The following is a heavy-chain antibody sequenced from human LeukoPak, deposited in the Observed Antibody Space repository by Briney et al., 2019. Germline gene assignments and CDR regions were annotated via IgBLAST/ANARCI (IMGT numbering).Heavy chain of an antibody. Sequence: SVKVSCKASGYTFTSYGISWVRQAPGQGLEWMGWISAYNGNTNYAQKLQGRVTMTTDTSTSTAYMELRSLRSDDTAVYYCARVGSGWYGYYYYGMDVWGQGTTVTVSS. D-gene: IGHD6-19*01. CDR3: ARVGSGWYGYYYYGMDV. J-gene: IGHJ6*02. CDR1: GYTFTSYG. CDR2: ISAYNGNT. V-gene: IGHV1-18*01.